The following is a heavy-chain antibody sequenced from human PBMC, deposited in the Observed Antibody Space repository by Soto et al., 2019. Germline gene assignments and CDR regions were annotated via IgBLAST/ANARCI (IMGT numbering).Heavy chain of an antibody. CDR3: ATDKLGYCSDGRCYRPGYFEN. Sequence: GGSLRLSCAASGFTFSSYAMHWVRQAPGKGLEWVAVISYDGSNKYYADSVKGRFTISRDNAKNSLYLQMNSLRAEDTAVYYCATDKLGYCSDGRCYRPGYFENWGQGTPVTVSS. CDR1: GFTFSSYA. J-gene: IGHJ4*02. V-gene: IGHV3-30-3*01. D-gene: IGHD2-15*01. CDR2: ISYDGSNK.